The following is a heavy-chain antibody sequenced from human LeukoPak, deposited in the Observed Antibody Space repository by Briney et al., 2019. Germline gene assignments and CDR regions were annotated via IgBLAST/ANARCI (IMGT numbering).Heavy chain of an antibody. CDR3: SRGDDILTGYYLFDY. CDR2: ISNSGSTI. D-gene: IGHD3-9*01. CDR1: GFTFSSYE. J-gene: IGHJ4*02. Sequence: GGTLRLSCAASGFTFSSYEMNWVRQAPGKGLEWVSYISNSGSTIYYADSVKRRFTISRDNNKNSLYLQMNSLRAEYTAVYQCSRGDDILTGYYLFDYWGQGTLVTVSS. V-gene: IGHV3-48*03.